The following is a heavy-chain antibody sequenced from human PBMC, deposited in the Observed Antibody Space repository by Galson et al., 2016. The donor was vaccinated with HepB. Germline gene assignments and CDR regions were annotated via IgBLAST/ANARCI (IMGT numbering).Heavy chain of an antibody. Sequence: SETLSLTCAVYGGSVRGFYWNWIRQSPGKGLEWIGDTNPSGSTNYNPSLKSRVTMSADTSKNQFSLELTSVTATDTAVYYCATFIAGGGGRGSWGQGTLVTVSS. CDR2: TNPSGST. CDR3: ATFIAGGGGRGS. CDR1: GGSVRGFY. V-gene: IGHV4-34*01. D-gene: IGHD2-15*01. J-gene: IGHJ5*02.